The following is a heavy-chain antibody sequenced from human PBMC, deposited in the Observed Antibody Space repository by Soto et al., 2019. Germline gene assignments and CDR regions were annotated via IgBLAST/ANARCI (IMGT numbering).Heavy chain of an antibody. CDR1: GFTFSSYA. J-gene: IGHJ5*02. Sequence: GGSLRLSCAASGFTFSSYAMPWVRQAPGKGLEWVAVISYDGSNKYYADSVKGRFTISRDNSKNTLYLQMNSLRAEDTAVYYCARDVWGSGSYYMYNWFYPWGQGTLVTVSS. CDR2: ISYDGSNK. CDR3: ARDVWGSGSYYMYNWFYP. V-gene: IGHV3-30-3*01. D-gene: IGHD3-10*01.